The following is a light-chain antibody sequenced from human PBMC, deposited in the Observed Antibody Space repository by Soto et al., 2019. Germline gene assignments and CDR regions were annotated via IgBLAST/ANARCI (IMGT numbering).Light chain of an antibody. Sequence: EIVLTQSPGTLSLSPGERATLSCRASQSVTNNFLGWYQQRPGQAPRLLIYGASRRAAAIPDRFSGSGSGTDFTLTISRLEPEDFAVYYCHHYGNSWWTFGQGTKVDI. CDR2: GAS. CDR1: QSVTNNF. J-gene: IGKJ1*01. V-gene: IGKV3-20*01. CDR3: HHYGNSWWT.